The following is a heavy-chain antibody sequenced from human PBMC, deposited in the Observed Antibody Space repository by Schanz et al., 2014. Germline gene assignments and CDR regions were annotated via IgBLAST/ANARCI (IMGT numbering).Heavy chain of an antibody. CDR3: ARDFSAYVGNYFDY. CDR1: GYTFTDYG. CDR2: ISAYTNNT. V-gene: IGHV1-18*01. D-gene: IGHD5-12*01. Sequence: GPEVKEPGASVKVSCEASGYTFTDYGVIWVRQAPGQGLEWMGWISAYTNNTNYAQKVQGRVTMTTDTSTGTAYMELRSLRFDDTAVYYCARDFSAYVGNYFDYWGQGTLVTVSS. J-gene: IGHJ4*02.